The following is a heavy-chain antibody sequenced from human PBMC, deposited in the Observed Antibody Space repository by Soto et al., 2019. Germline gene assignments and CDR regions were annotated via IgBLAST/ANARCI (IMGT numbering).Heavy chain of an antibody. CDR2: LNPNNGDT. CDR3: ARSVSFITPRPDY. CDR1: GYTFTDYY. J-gene: IGHJ4*02. D-gene: IGHD6-6*01. V-gene: IGHV1-2*02. Sequence: ASVKVSCKASGYTFTDYYLHWVRQAPGHGLECMGWLNPNNGDTNYAQKFQGRVTMTRDTSISIAYMEVSRLRSDDTAVYYCARSVSFITPRPDYWGQGTLVTVSS.